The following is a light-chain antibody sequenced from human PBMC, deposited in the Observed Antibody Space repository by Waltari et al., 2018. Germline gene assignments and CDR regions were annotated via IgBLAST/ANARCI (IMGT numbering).Light chain of an antibody. J-gene: IGLJ2*01. CDR1: SRDVRAYNY. CDR2: EVG. V-gene: IGLV2-14*01. Sequence: QSALTQPASVSGSPGQSITISCTGTSRDVRAYNYVPWYQQHPGKAPKLMIYEVGNRPSGVSNRFSGSKSGNTASLTISGLQAEDEADYYCSSYTSSSTLVVFGGGTKLTVL. CDR3: SSYTSSSTLVV.